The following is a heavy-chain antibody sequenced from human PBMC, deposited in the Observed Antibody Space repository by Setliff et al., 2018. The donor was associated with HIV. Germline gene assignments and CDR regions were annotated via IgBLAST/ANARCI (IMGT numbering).Heavy chain of an antibody. Sequence: ASVKVSCKASGYTFTDYTIHWVRQAPGQRLEWMGWINAGNGNTKYSQKFQGRVSITRDTSASTAYMELSSLRSEDTGVYYCAIGSSNWPHRPNNYYFDYWGQGTPVTVSS. D-gene: IGHD6-13*01. J-gene: IGHJ4*02. CDR2: INAGNGNT. CDR1: GYTFTDYT. V-gene: IGHV1-3*01. CDR3: AIGSSNWPHRPNNYYFDY.